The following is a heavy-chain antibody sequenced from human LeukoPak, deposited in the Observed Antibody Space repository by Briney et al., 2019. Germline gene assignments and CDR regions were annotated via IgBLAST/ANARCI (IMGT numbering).Heavy chain of an antibody. CDR1: GFSVSTKY. CDR2: IYSGGNT. V-gene: IGHV3-53*01. CDR3: ARGTPAFDY. D-gene: IGHD2-2*01. Sequence: GGSLRLSCAASGFSVSTKYMSWVRQAPGKGLEWVSVIYSGGNTYYADSVKGRFTISRDNSKNTLYLQMNSLRPEDTAVYYCARGTPAFDYWGQGTLVTVSS. J-gene: IGHJ4*02.